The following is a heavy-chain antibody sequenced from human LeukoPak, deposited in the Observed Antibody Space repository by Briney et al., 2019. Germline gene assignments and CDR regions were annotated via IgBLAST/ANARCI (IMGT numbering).Heavy chain of an antibody. CDR1: GGSISSGDYY. D-gene: IGHD2-21*01. Sequence: SETLSLTCTVSGGSISSGDYYWSWIRQPPGKGLEWIGCIYYSGSTYYNPSLKSRVTISVDTSKNQFSLKLSSVTAADTAVYYCARDTTLFRWFDPWGQGTLVTVSS. V-gene: IGHV4-30-4*08. J-gene: IGHJ5*02. CDR2: IYYSGST. CDR3: ARDTTLFRWFDP.